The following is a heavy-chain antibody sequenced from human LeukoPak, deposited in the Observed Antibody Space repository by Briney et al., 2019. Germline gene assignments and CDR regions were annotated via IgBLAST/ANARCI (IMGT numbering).Heavy chain of an antibody. CDR3: ARGIAAAGLGYYYYYMDV. D-gene: IGHD6-13*01. Sequence: KPSETLSLTCAVSGYSISSGSYWGCIRQPPGKGLEWIGEINHSGSTNYNPSLKSRVTISVDTSKNQFSLKLSSVTAADTAVYYCARGIAAAGLGYYYYYMDVWGKGTTVTVSS. CDR1: GYSISSGSY. V-gene: IGHV4-38-2*01. J-gene: IGHJ6*03. CDR2: INHSGST.